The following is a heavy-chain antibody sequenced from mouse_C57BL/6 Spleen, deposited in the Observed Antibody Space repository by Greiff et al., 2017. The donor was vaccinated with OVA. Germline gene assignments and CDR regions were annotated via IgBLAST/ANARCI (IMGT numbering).Heavy chain of an antibody. Sequence: HVQLQHSCAELVRPGASVTLSCKASGYTFTDYEMHWVKQTPVHGLEWIGAIDPETGGTAYNQKFKGKAILTADKSSSTAYMELRSLTSEDSAVYYCMGKNGNYVLAYWGQGTLVTVSA. V-gene: IGHV1-15*01. J-gene: IGHJ3*01. D-gene: IGHD2-1*01. CDR2: IDPETGGT. CDR3: MGKNGNYVLAY. CDR1: GYTFTDYE.